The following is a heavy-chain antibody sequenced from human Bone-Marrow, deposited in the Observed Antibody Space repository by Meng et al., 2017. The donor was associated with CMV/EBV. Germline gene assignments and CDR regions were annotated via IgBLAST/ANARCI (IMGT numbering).Heavy chain of an antibody. V-gene: IGHV3-21*01. D-gene: IGHD3-10*01. CDR1: GFTFSSYS. CDR3: ARDTRWFGLDF. CDR2: ISSSSSYI. J-gene: IGHJ4*02. Sequence: GESLKISCAASGFTFSSYSMNWVRQAPGKGLEWVSSISSSSSYIYYADSVKGRFTISRDNAKNSLYLQMNSLSDEDTAVYYCARDTRWFGLDFWGQGTLVTVSS.